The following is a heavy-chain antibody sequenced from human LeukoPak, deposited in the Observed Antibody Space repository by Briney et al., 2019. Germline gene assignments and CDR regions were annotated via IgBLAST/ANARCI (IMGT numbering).Heavy chain of an antibody. V-gene: IGHV3-74*03. Sequence: GGSLRLSCAASGFTFSNYWVHWVRQAPGKGLVWVSRINRDGSTTKYADSVKGRFTVSRDNAKNTLNLQMNSLRAEDTAVYYCARDKRSGESSEIDYWGQGTLVTVSS. J-gene: IGHJ4*02. D-gene: IGHD3-10*01. CDR1: GFTFSNYW. CDR2: INRDGSTT. CDR3: ARDKRSGESSEIDY.